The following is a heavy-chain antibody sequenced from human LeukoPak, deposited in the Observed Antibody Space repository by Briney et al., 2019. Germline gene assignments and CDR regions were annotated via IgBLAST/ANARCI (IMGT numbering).Heavy chain of an antibody. D-gene: IGHD6-19*01. CDR1: GYSISSGYY. Sequence: PSETLSLTCAVSGYSISSGYYWGWIRQPPGKGLEWIGSIYHSGSTYYNPSLKSRVTTSVDTSKNQFSLKLSSVTAADTAVYYCARHGYSSGWYLFAFDPWGQGTLVTVSS. CDR3: ARHGYSSGWYLFAFDP. CDR2: IYHSGST. J-gene: IGHJ5*02. V-gene: IGHV4-38-2*01.